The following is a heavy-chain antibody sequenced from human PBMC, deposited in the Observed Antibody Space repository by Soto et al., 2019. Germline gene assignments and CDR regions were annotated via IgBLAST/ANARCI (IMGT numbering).Heavy chain of an antibody. J-gene: IGHJ5*02. CDR3: ARDQGVAAAGITWFDP. D-gene: IGHD6-13*01. CDR1: GGSMHSYH. V-gene: IGHV4-4*07. Sequence: SETLSLTCTVSGGSMHSYHWSWIRQPAGKGLEWIGHIHSSGSTNYNPSLKSRVTMSVDTSKNQFSLRLMSVTAADTAVYYCARDQGVAAAGITWFDPWGQGSLVTVSS. CDR2: IHSSGST.